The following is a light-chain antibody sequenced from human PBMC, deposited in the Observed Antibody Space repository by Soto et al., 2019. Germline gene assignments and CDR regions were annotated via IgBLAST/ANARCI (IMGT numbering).Light chain of an antibody. CDR1: SSDIGNYDY. V-gene: IGLV2-11*01. J-gene: IGLJ1*01. CDR3: CSYAGSYIQYV. CDR2: DVS. Sequence: SVLTQPRSVSGSPGQSVTLSCTGTSSDIGNYDYVSWYQQHPGMAPKLIIYDVSKRPSGVPDRFSGSKAGNTASLTISGVQREDEADYYCCSYAGSYIQYVFGTGTKVTVL.